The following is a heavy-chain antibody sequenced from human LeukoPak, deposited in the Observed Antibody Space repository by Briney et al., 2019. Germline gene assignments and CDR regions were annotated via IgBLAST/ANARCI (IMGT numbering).Heavy chain of an antibody. J-gene: IGHJ1*01. CDR2: INHSGST. D-gene: IGHD2-2*01. CDR1: GGSISGYY. Sequence: SETLSLTCTVSGGSISGYYWSWIRQPPGKGLEWIGEINHSGSTNYNPSLKSRVTISVDTSKNQFSLKLSSVTAADTAVYYCARGNGYQPLTFQHWGQGTLVTVSS. CDR3: ARGNGYQPLTFQH. V-gene: IGHV4-34*01.